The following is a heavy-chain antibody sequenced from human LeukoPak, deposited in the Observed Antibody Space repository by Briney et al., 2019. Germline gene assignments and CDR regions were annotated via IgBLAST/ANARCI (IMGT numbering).Heavy chain of an antibody. CDR1: GFIFSHHG. CDR3: AKDTIAGYPMNWFDP. V-gene: IGHV3-23*01. Sequence: RGSLRLSCATSGFIFSHHGMNWVRQAPGKGLEWVSGIRADAVTTYYADSVKGRFIISRDNSKNTVYLQMNSLSAEDAAVYYCAKDTIAGYPMNWFDPWGQGTLVTVSS. J-gene: IGHJ5*02. D-gene: IGHD6-13*01. CDR2: IRADAVTT.